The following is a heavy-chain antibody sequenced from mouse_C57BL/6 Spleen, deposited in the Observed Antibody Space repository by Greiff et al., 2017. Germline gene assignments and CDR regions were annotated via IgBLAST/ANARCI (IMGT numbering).Heavy chain of an antibody. D-gene: IGHD2-1*01. CDR3: AREGGYGKGVYFDY. J-gene: IGHJ2*01. Sequence: QVQLQQSGAELVKPGASVKISCKASGYAFTSYWMNWVKQRPGKGLEWIGQIYPGDGDTNYNGKFKGKATLTADKSSSTAYMQLSSLTSEDSAVYFGAREGGYGKGVYFDYWGQGTTLTVSS. V-gene: IGHV1-80*01. CDR1: GYAFTSYW. CDR2: IYPGDGDT.